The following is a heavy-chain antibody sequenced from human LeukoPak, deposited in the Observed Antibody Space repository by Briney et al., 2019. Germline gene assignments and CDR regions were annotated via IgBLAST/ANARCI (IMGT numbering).Heavy chain of an antibody. CDR1: GGSISSSSYY. J-gene: IGHJ4*02. CDR3: ARLPSYDSSGYYFYFDY. CDR2: IYYSGST. Sequence: SETLSLTCTVSGGSISSSSYYWGWIRQPPGKGLEWIGSIYYSGSTNYNPSLKSRVTISVDTSKNQFSLKLSSVTAADTAVYYCARLPSYDSSGYYFYFDYWGQGTRVTVSS. D-gene: IGHD3-22*01. V-gene: IGHV4-39*07.